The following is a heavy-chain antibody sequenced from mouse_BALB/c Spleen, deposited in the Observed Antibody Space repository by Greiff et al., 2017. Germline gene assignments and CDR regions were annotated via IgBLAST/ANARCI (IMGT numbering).Heavy chain of an antibody. Sequence: EVQLVESGGGLVQPKGSLKLSCAASGFTFNTYAMNWVRQAPGKGLEWVARIRSKSNNYATYYADSVKDRFTISRDDSQSMLYLQMNNLKTEDTAMYYCVRHDYGPYYAMDYWGQGTSVTVSS. J-gene: IGHJ4*01. CDR1: GFTFNTYA. CDR2: IRSKSNNYAT. D-gene: IGHD1-1*02. CDR3: VRHDYGPYYAMDY. V-gene: IGHV10-1*02.